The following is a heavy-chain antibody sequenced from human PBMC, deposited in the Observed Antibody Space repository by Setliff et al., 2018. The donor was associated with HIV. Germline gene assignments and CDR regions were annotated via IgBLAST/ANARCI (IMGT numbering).Heavy chain of an antibody. V-gene: IGHV3-30*02. D-gene: IGHD6-19*01. CDR1: GFTFSHFA. J-gene: IGHJ4*02. Sequence: GGSLRLSCAASGFTFSHFAMHWVRQAPGKGLEWVALIGYDGRDKYYTDSLKGRLTISRDNSNNTLYLQMNSLTTEDTAVYFCAKERRGWYPDSWGQGTLVTVSS. CDR2: IGYDGRDK. CDR3: AKERRGWYPDS.